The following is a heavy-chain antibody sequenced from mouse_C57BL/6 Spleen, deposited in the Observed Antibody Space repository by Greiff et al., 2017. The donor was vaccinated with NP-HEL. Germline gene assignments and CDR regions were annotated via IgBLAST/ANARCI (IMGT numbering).Heavy chain of an antibody. CDR3: ARPYYGSSYHWYFDV. Sequence: EVKLVESGGGLVKPGGSLKLSCAASGFTFSDYGMHWVRQAPEKGLEWVAYISSGSSTIYYADTVKGRFTISRDNAKNTLFLQMTSLRSEDTAMYYCARPYYGSSYHWYFDVWGTGTTVTVSS. D-gene: IGHD1-1*01. V-gene: IGHV5-17*01. CDR2: ISSGSSTI. J-gene: IGHJ1*03. CDR1: GFTFSDYG.